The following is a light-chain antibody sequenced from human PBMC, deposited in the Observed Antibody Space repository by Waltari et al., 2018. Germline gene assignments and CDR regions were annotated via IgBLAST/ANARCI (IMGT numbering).Light chain of an antibody. V-gene: IGLV2-23*01. J-gene: IGLJ3*02. CDR2: EAS. Sequence: QSALTQPASVSGSPGQSITISCTGTSSDVGSYNLVSWYQQHPGKAPKRMIYEASKRPSGVSNRFSGSKSGNTASLTISGLQAEDEADYYCSSYTSSSTLVFGGGTKLTVL. CDR1: SSDVGSYNL. CDR3: SSYTSSSTLV.